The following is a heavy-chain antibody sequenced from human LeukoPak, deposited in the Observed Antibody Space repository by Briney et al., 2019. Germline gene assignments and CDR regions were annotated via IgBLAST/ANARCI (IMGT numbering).Heavy chain of an antibody. D-gene: IGHD5-24*01. CDR2: INPNSGGT. Sequence: ASVKVSCKASGYTFTGYYMHWVRQAPGQGLEWMGRINPNSGGTNYAQKFQGRVTMIRDPSISTAYMEVSSLRSDDTAVYYCARDLGRDGYNYYSWGQGTLVTVSS. CDR1: GYTFTGYY. J-gene: IGHJ5*01. V-gene: IGHV1-2*06. CDR3: ARDLGRDGYNYYS.